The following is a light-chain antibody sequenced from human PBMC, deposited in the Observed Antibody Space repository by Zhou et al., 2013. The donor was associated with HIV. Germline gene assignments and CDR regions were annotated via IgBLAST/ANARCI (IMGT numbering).Light chain of an antibody. CDR2: GAS. J-gene: IGKJ2*01. CDR3: QQYGRSPSYT. Sequence: EIVLTQSPGTLSLSPGERATLSCRASQSVSSTYLARYQQKPGQAPRLLIYGASFRATGIPDRFSGSGSGTDFTLTISRLEPEDFAVYYCQQYGRSPSYTFGQGTKLEIK. V-gene: IGKV3-20*01. CDR1: QSVSSTY.